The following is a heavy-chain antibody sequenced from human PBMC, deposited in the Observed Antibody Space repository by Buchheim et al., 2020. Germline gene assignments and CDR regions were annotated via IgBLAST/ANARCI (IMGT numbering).Heavy chain of an antibody. Sequence: EVQLVESGGGLVQPGGSLRLSCAASGSTFSSYWMSWVRQAPGKGLEWVANIKQDGSEKYYVDSVKGRFTISRDNAKNSLYLQMNSLRAEDTAVYYCARWKNQFGGGWFDPWGQGTL. CDR2: IKQDGSEK. J-gene: IGHJ5*02. CDR3: ARWKNQFGGGWFDP. D-gene: IGHD3-16*01. V-gene: IGHV3-7*01. CDR1: GSTFSSYW.